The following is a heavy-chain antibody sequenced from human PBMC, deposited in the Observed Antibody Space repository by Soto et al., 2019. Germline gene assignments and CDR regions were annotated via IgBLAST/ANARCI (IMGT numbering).Heavy chain of an antibody. CDR2: IYYSGST. Sequence: QVQLQESGPGLVKPSETLSLTCTVSGGSISSQYWSWIRQPPGKGLEWIGYIYYSGSTNYNPSLKSRVTISVDTSKNQFSRKLSSVTAADKAVYYCARLGYGWLPREFDYWGQGTLVTVSS. J-gene: IGHJ4*02. V-gene: IGHV4-59*08. CDR1: GGSISSQY. D-gene: IGHD6-19*01. CDR3: ARLGYGWLPREFDY.